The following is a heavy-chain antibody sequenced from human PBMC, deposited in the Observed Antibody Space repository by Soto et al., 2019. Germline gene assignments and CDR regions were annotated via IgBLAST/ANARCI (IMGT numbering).Heavy chain of an antibody. Sequence: QVQLVESGGSVVQPGRSLRLSCAASGFTFSNSGLHWIRQAPGKGLEWVAVISYDGSGIYYADSLKGRFTISRDNSKNTLYLQMNSLRADDTAVYYCAKDAAGGTVDYWGQGTLVTVSS. J-gene: IGHJ4*02. V-gene: IGHV3-30*18. CDR1: GFTFSNSG. CDR2: ISYDGSGI. D-gene: IGHD4-17*01. CDR3: AKDAAGGTVDY.